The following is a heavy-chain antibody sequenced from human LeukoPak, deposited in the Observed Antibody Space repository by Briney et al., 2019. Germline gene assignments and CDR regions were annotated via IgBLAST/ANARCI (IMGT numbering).Heavy chain of an antibody. J-gene: IGHJ4*02. V-gene: IGHV1-69*13. CDR3: ARIRYNWNDPLFDY. CDR1: GGTFSSYA. D-gene: IGHD1-1*01. Sequence: ASVKVSCKASGGTFSSYAISWVRQAPGQGLEWMGGIIPIFGTTNYAQKFQGRVTITADESTSTAYMELSSLRSEDTAVYYCARIRYNWNDPLFDYWGQGTLVTVSS. CDR2: IIPIFGTT.